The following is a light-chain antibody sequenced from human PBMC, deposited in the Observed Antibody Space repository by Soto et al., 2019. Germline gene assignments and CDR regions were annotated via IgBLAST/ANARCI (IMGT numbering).Light chain of an antibody. CDR3: TSYTPSSTYV. V-gene: IGLV2-14*03. Sequence: QSALTQPASVSGSPGQSITISCTGTSSDVGNYDYVSWYQQYPAKAPKLMIYAVGRRPSGVSNRFSGSKSGNTASLTISGLQAEDEADYYCTSYTPSSTYVFGTGTKLTVL. J-gene: IGLJ1*01. CDR2: AVG. CDR1: SSDVGNYDY.